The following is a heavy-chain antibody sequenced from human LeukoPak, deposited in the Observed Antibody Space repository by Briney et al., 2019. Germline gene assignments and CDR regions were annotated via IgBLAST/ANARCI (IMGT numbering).Heavy chain of an antibody. D-gene: IGHD5-18*01. CDR3: ARGYSYGSEDAFDI. CDR2: IYHSGST. CDR1: GASINIRYHY. Sequence: SETLSLTCTVSGASINIRYHYWGWIRQSPGKGLEWIGSIYHSGSTYYHPSLKSRVTISVDTSKNQFSLKLSSVTAADTAVYYCARGYSYGSEDAFDIWGQGTMVTVSS. J-gene: IGHJ3*02. V-gene: IGHV4-39*07.